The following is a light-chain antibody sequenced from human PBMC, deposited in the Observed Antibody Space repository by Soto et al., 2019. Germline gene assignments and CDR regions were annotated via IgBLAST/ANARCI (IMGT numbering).Light chain of an antibody. CDR2: EVN. Sequence: QSALTQPASVSGSPGQSITISCTGTSSDVGAYKYVSWYQQHPGKAPKLMLFEVNYRPSGVPNRFSGSKSGNSASLTISGLQAEDEADYYCGAYNGGSTDYVFGTGTKVTVL. V-gene: IGLV2-14*01. CDR1: SSDVGAYKY. J-gene: IGLJ1*01. CDR3: GAYNGGSTDYV.